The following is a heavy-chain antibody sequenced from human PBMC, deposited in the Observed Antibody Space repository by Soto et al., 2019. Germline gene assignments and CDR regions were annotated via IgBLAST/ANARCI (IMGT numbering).Heavy chain of an antibody. J-gene: IGHJ4*02. CDR1: GYTFTDNY. Sequence: QVQLVQSGAEVKKPGASVKVSCKASGYTFTDNYIHWVRQAPGHGLEWMGWINPNTGGTNYAQKFEGRVTMTRATSITTAYMELSRLRSDDTAVYYCARDFSSSADGFDYWGQGTLVTVS. D-gene: IGHD6-6*01. V-gene: IGHV1-2*02. CDR3: ARDFSSSADGFDY. CDR2: INPNTGGT.